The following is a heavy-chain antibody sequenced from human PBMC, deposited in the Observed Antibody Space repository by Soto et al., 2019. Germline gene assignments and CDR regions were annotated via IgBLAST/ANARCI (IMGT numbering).Heavy chain of an antibody. CDR1: GFTFSSYA. V-gene: IGHV3-23*01. Sequence: LRLSCAASGFTFSSYAMSWVRQAPGKGLEWVSAISGSGGSTYYADSVKGWFTISRDNSKNTLYLQMNSLRDEDTAVYYCTKDQWQWLVGEYWGQGTLVTVSS. CDR3: TKDQWQWLVGEY. D-gene: IGHD6-19*01. J-gene: IGHJ4*02. CDR2: ISGSGGST.